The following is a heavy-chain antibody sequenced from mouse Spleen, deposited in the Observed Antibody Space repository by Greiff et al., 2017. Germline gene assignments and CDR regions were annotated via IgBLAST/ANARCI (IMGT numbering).Heavy chain of an antibody. CDR2: INPNNGGT. V-gene: IGHV1-18*01. CDR3: ARIGTVVAGDAMDY. Sequence: EVQLQQSGPELVKPGASVKIPCKASGYTFTDYNMDWVKQSHGKSLEWIGDINPNNGGTIYNQKFKGKATLTVDKSSSTAYMELRSLTSEDTAVYYCARIGTVVAGDAMDYWGQGTSVTVSS. CDR1: GYTFTDYN. J-gene: IGHJ4*01. D-gene: IGHD1-1*01.